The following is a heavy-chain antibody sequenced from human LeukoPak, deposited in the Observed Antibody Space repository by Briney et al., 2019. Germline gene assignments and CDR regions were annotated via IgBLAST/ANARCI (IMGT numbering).Heavy chain of an antibody. CDR1: GFTFSSYG. J-gene: IGHJ4*02. V-gene: IGHV3-23*01. CDR2: ISGSGGST. Sequence: GGSLRLSCAASGFTFSSYGMSWVRQAPGKGLEWVSAISGSGGSTYYADSVKGRFTISRDNSKNTLYLQMNSLRAEDTAVYYCAKPRDNTNYFDYWGQGTLVTVSS. D-gene: IGHD2-15*01. CDR3: AKPRDNTNYFDY.